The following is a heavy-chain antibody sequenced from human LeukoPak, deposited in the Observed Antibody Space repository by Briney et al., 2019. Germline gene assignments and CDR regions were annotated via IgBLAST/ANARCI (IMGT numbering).Heavy chain of an antibody. Sequence: GGSLRLSCAASGFTFSNYLLTWVRQAPGQGLEWVANIKQDGSEKHYVDSVKGRFTISRDNAKNSLYLQMNSLRAEDTAVYYCARSSRRPIDPLFDYWGQGTLVTVSS. V-gene: IGHV3-7*01. CDR2: IKQDGSEK. J-gene: IGHJ4*02. D-gene: IGHD6-6*01. CDR3: ARSSRRPIDPLFDY. CDR1: GFTFSNYL.